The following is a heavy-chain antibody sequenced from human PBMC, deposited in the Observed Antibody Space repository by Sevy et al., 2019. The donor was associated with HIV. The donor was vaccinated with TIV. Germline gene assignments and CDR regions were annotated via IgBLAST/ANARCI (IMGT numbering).Heavy chain of an antibody. CDR3: ARSHTAPPGHIQLRLVQPFDY. CDR1: GFTFSSYW. CDR2: IKQDGSEK. Sequence: GGSLRLSCAASGFTFSSYWMSWVRQAPGKGLEWVANIKQDGSEKYYVDSVKGRFTISRDNAKNSLYLQMNSLRAEDTAVYYCARSHTAPPGHIQLRLVQPFDYWGQGTLVTVSS. J-gene: IGHJ4*02. V-gene: IGHV3-7*01. D-gene: IGHD6-25*01.